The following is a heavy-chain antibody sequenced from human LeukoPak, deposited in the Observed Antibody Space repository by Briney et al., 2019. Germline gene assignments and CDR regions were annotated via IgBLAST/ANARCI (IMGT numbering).Heavy chain of an antibody. V-gene: IGHV3-74*01. D-gene: IGHD5-12*01. CDR1: GFTFSSYW. J-gene: IGHJ4*02. CDR2: INSDGSST. CDR3: ARGGGGYVGFDY. Sequence: GGSLRLSCAASGFTFSSYWMHWVRQAPGKGLVWVSRINSDGSSTSYADSVKGRFTISRDNAKNSLYLQMNSLRAEDTAVYHCARGGGGYVGFDYWGQGTLVTVSS.